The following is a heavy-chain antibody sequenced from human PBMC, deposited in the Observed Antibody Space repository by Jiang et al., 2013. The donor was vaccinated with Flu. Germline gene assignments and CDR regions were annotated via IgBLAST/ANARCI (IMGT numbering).Heavy chain of an antibody. CDR2: IGTSGSTR. CDR1: GFTFSNYE. J-gene: IGHJ6*04. Sequence: LVQPGGSLRLSCAASGFTFSNYEMNWVRQASGKGPEWVSYIGTSGSTRYYADSVKGRFTISRDNAKNSVYLQMNSLRAEDTAVYYCARDPASYSGRYDFGLDVWGKGTTVTVSS. CDR3: ARDPASYSGRYDFGLDV. D-gene: IGHD1-26*01. V-gene: IGHV3-48*03.